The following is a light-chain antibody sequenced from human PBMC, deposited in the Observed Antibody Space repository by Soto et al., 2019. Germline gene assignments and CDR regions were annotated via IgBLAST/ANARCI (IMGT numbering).Light chain of an antibody. CDR1: QSVSSN. CDR2: GAS. CDR3: QQYNNWPPSIT. Sequence: NVLTQSPATLSVSPGERATLSCRASQSVSSNLAWYQQKPGQAPRLLIYGASTRATGIPARFSGSGSGTEFTLTISSLQSEDFAVYYCQQYNNWPPSITFGQGTRLEIK. V-gene: IGKV3-15*01. J-gene: IGKJ5*01.